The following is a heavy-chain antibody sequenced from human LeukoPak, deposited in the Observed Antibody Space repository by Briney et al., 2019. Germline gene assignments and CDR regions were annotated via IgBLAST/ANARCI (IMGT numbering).Heavy chain of an antibody. J-gene: IGHJ6*03. CDR3: ASTIVPAHYYYYMDV. D-gene: IGHD2-2*01. V-gene: IGHV3-48*01. Sequence: PGGSLRLSCAASGFTFSIYSMNWVRQAPGKGREWDSYISSSSSTIYYADSVKGRFTISRDNAKNSLYLQMNSLRAEDTAVYYCASTIVPAHYYYYMDVWGKGTTVTVSS. CDR1: GFTFSIYS. CDR2: ISSSSSTI.